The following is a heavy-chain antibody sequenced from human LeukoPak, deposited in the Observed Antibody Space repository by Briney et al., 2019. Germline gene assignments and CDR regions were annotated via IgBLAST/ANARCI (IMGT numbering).Heavy chain of an antibody. CDR3: ARVGVVAYAFDI. Sequence: ASVKVSCRASGYTFTSYGITWLRQAPGQGLEWMGWISGHNGNTNYAQKFQGRVTMTRDTSISTAYMELSRLRSDDTAVYYCARVGVVAYAFDIWGQGTMVTVSS. V-gene: IGHV1-18*01. J-gene: IGHJ3*02. D-gene: IGHD5-12*01. CDR2: ISGHNGNT. CDR1: GYTFTSYG.